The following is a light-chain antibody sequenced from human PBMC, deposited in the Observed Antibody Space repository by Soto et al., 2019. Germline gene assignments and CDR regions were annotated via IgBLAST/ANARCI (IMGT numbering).Light chain of an antibody. CDR2: WAS. CDR1: QNVLYDSNNNNY. CDR3: HQYYSFPFT. J-gene: IGKJ3*01. V-gene: IGKV4-1*01. Sequence: DIVMTQSPDSLAVSLGERVTINCKSSQNVLYDSNNNNYLGWHQQKPGQPPKLLFYWASTRESGVPDRFSGSGSGTDFALTISSLQAEDVAIYYCHQYYSFPFTFGPGTKVDLK.